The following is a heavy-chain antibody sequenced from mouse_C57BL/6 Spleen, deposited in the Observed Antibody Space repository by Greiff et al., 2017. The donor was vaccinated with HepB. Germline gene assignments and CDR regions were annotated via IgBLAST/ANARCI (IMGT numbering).Heavy chain of an antibody. D-gene: IGHD3-2*02. CDR3: TRAPDSSGYSY. J-gene: IGHJ3*01. Sequence: EVHLVESGEGLVKPGGSLKLSCAASGFTFSSYAMSWVRQTPEKRLEWVAYISSGGDYIYYADTVKGRFTISRDNARNTLYLQMSSLKSEDTAMYYCTRAPDSSGYSYWGQGTLVTVSA. CDR1: GFTFSSYA. V-gene: IGHV5-9-1*02. CDR2: ISSGGDYI.